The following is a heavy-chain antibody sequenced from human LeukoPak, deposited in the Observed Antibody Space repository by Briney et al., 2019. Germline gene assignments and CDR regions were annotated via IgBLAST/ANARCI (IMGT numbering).Heavy chain of an antibody. J-gene: IGHJ4*02. Sequence: GASVKVSCKASGYTFTGYYMHWVRQAPGQGLERMGWINPNSGGTNYAQKFQGRVTMTRDTSISTAYMELSRLRSDDTAVYYCARGLGGGSGSYYNGWGQGTLVTVSS. CDR3: ARGLGGGSGSYYNG. CDR2: INPNSGGT. D-gene: IGHD3-10*01. CDR1: GYTFTGYY. V-gene: IGHV1-2*02.